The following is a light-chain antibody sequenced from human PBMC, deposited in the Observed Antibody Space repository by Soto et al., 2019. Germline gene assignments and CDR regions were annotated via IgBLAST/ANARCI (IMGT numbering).Light chain of an antibody. J-gene: IGKJ1*01. CDR2: AAS. Sequence: DIHMTQSPSSLSASFGDRVTITCRASQDIGTWLAWYQQKPGKAPSLLIYAASSLQSGVPSRFSGSGSGTDFTLTINSLQPEDIATYYCQQTNNFPRTFGQGTKVDI. CDR3: QQTNNFPRT. CDR1: QDIGTW. V-gene: IGKV1-12*01.